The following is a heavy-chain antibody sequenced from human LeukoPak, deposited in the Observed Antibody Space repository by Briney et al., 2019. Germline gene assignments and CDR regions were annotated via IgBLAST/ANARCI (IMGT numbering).Heavy chain of an antibody. V-gene: IGHV3-15*01. Sequence: PGRSLRLSCAASGFTFSSYAMHWVRQAPGKGLGWVGRIKSKTDGGTTDYAAPVKGRFTISRDDSKNTLYLQMNSLKTEDTAVYYCTTAPSTYYYGSGSYYIPDYWGQGTLVTVSS. CDR1: GFTFSSYA. J-gene: IGHJ4*02. D-gene: IGHD3-10*01. CDR2: IKSKTDGGTT. CDR3: TTAPSTYYYGSGSYYIPDY.